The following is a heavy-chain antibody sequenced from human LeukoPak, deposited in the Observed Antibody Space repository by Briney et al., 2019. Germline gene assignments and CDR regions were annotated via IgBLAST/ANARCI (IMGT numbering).Heavy chain of an antibody. J-gene: IGHJ6*03. CDR2: INPNSGGT. Sequence: ASVKVSCKASGYTFTDYYIHWVRQAPGQGREWMGWINPNSGGTNYAQNFQGRVTMTRDTSISTAYMELSRLRSDDTAVYYCARVGIGALYCSGGSCYGAYYYYMDVWGKGTTVTISS. CDR1: GYTFTDYY. V-gene: IGHV1-2*02. CDR3: ARVGIGALYCSGGSCYGAYYYYMDV. D-gene: IGHD2-15*01.